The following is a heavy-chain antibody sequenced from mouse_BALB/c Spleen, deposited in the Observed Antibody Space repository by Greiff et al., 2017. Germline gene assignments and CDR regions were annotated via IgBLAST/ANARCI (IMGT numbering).Heavy chain of an antibody. CDR1: GYTFTSYW. CDR2: IYPGSGST. J-gene: IGHJ4*01. V-gene: IGHV1S22*01. CDR3: TREGYAYAMDY. D-gene: IGHD2-2*01. Sequence: LKQPGSELVRPGASVKLSCKASGYTFTSYWMHWVKQRPGQGLEWIGNIYPGSGSTNYDEKFKSKATLTVDTSSSTAYMQLSSLTSEDSAVYYCTREGYAYAMDYWGQGTSVTVSS.